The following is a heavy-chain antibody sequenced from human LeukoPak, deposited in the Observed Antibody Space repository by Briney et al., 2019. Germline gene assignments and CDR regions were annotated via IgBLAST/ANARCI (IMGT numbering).Heavy chain of an antibody. D-gene: IGHD2-15*01. CDR3: ARVPVSYCSGGSCFQYYYYYYGMDV. V-gene: IGHV1-8*01. CDR1: GYTFTSYD. Sequence: ASVKVSCKASGYTFTSYDINWVRQATGQGLEWMGWMNPNSGNTGYAQKFQGRVTMTRNTSISTAYMELSSLRSEDTAVYYCARVPVSYCSGGSCFQYYYYYYGMDVWGQGTTVTASS. CDR2: MNPNSGNT. J-gene: IGHJ6*02.